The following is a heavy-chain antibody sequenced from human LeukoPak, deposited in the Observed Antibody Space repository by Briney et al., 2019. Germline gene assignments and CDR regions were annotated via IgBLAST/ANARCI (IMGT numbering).Heavy chain of an antibody. J-gene: IGHJ5*02. Sequence: SETLSLTCTVSGGSISSGGYYWSWIRQPPGKGLEWIGYIYHSGSTYYNPSLKSRVTISVDRSKNQFSLKLSSVTAADTAVYYCARARYLNWFDPWGQGTLVTVSS. CDR3: ARARYLNWFDP. V-gene: IGHV4-30-2*01. CDR1: GGSISSGGYY. D-gene: IGHD3-9*01. CDR2: IYHSGST.